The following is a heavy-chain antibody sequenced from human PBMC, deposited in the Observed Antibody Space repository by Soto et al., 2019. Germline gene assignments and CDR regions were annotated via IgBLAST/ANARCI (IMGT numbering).Heavy chain of an antibody. J-gene: IGHJ4*02. CDR3: PVGYLYPTYFDV. Sequence: PGGSLRLSCAASGFTFSDYYMSWIRQAPGKGLEWISYITSSGTTIYYAASVKGRFTISRDNAKNSLYLEMDSLRAEDTAVYYCPVGYLYPTYFDVWGQGTLVTVS. D-gene: IGHD5-18*01. CDR2: ITSSGTTI. CDR1: GFTFSDYY. V-gene: IGHV3-11*01.